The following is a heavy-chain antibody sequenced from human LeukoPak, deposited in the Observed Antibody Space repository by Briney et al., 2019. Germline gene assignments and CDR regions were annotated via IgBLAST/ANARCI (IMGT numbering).Heavy chain of an antibody. CDR3: AKSVAIYFYYGLDV. J-gene: IGHJ6*02. V-gene: IGHV3-53*01. CDR2: IYSGGYT. D-gene: IGHD3-3*01. CDR1: GFTVSREY. Sequence: GGSLRLSCAASGFTVSREYMNWVRQAPGKGLEWVSVIYSGGYTYYADSVKGRFTISRDNSKNTLFLQMNSLRAEDTAPYYCAKSVAIYFYYGLDVWGQGTTVTVSS.